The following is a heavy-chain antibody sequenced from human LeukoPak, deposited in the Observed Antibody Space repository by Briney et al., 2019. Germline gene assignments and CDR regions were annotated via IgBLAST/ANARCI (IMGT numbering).Heavy chain of an antibody. CDR2: IYYSGST. Sequence: PSETLSLTCTVSGGSVSSGSYYWSWIRQPPGKGLEWIGYIYYSGSTNYNPSLKSRVTISVDTSKNQFSLKLSSVTAADTAVYYCARGPIDYYGSGCFPDYWGQGTLVTVSS. CDR3: ARGPIDYYGSGCFPDY. D-gene: IGHD3-10*01. J-gene: IGHJ4*02. V-gene: IGHV4-61*01. CDR1: GGSVSSGSYY.